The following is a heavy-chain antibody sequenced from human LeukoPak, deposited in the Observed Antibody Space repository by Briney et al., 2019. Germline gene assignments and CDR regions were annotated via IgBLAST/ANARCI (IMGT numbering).Heavy chain of an antibody. CDR2: IYYSGST. CDR3: ARGSLGRGGLVTPHFDY. CDR1: GGSISSSSYY. J-gene: IGHJ4*02. Sequence: SETPSLTCTVSGGSISSSSYYWGWIRQPPGKGLEWIGSIYYSGSTYYNPSLKSRVTISVDTSKNQFSLKLSSVTAADTAVYYCARGSLGRGGLVTPHFDYWGQGTLVTVSS. V-gene: IGHV4-39*07. D-gene: IGHD3/OR15-3a*01.